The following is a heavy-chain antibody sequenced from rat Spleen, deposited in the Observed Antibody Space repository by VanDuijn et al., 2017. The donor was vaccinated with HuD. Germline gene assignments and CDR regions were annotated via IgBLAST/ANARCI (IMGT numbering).Heavy chain of an antibody. CDR2: INYEGSKT. D-gene: IGHD1-11*01. Sequence: EVQLVESGGGLVQPGRSLKLSCAASGFTFSDYYMAWVRQAPKKGLEWVATINYEGSKTYHRDSVKGRFTISRDNAKSTLFLQMDSLRSEDTATYYCGRRDYGGYGDYWGQGVMVTVSS. CDR3: GRRDYGGYGDY. J-gene: IGHJ2*01. V-gene: IGHV5-7*01. CDR1: GFTFSDYY.